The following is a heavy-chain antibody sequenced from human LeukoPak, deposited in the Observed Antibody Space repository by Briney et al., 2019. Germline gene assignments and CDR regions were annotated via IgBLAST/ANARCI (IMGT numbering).Heavy chain of an antibody. Sequence: SETLSLTCAVYGGSLSGYYWSWIRQPPGKGLEWIGEINHSGSTNYNPSLKSRVTISVDTSKNQFSLKLSSVTAADTAVYYCARVVDTAMVQDYWGQGTLVTVSS. CDR2: INHSGST. J-gene: IGHJ4*02. V-gene: IGHV4-34*01. CDR1: GGSLSGYY. CDR3: ARVVDTAMVQDY. D-gene: IGHD5-18*01.